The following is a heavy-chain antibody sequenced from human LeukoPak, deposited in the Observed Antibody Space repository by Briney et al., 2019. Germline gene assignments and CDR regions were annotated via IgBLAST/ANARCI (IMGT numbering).Heavy chain of an antibody. CDR3: ARGSLQGLLDYFDY. J-gene: IGHJ4*02. Sequence: SVKVSCKASGGTFSNYAISWVRQAPGQGLEWMGRIIPIFGTTNYAQKFQGRVTITTDESTSTAYMELSSLRSEDTAVYYCARGSLQGLLDYFDYWGQGTLVTVSS. CDR2: IIPIFGTT. V-gene: IGHV1-69*05. D-gene: IGHD3-22*01. CDR1: GGTFSNYA.